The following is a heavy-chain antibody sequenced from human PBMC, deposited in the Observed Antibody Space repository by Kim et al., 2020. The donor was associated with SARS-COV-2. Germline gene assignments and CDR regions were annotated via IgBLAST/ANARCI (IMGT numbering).Heavy chain of an antibody. CDR3: AGTPEVGAPLSYFDY. Sequence: GGSLRLSCAASGFTFSDYYMSWIRQAPGKGLEWVSYISSSSSSSNSADSEKGRSTISSDNAKTSLYLQMNSLRAEDTAVYYCAGTPEVGAPLSYFDYWGQGALVTASS. V-gene: IGHV3-11*03. J-gene: IGHJ4*02. D-gene: IGHD1-26*01. CDR1: GFTFSDYY. CDR2: ISSSSSSS.